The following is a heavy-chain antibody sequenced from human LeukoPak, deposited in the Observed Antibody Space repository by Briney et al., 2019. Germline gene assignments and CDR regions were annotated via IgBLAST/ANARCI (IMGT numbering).Heavy chain of an antibody. V-gene: IGHV3-23*01. CDR2: ISGSGGST. CDR3: AKDLKAAAGTWFDP. CDR1: GFTFSSYA. D-gene: IGHD6-13*01. J-gene: IGHJ5*02. Sequence: GGSLRLSCAASGFTFSSYAMSWVRQAPGKGLEWVSAISGSGGSTYYANSVRGRFTISRDNSKNTLYLQMNSLRAEDTAVYYCAKDLKAAAGTWFDPWGQGTLVTVSS.